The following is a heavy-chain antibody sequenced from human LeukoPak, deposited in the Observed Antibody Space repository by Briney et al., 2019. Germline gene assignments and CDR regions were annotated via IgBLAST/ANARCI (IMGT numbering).Heavy chain of an antibody. J-gene: IGHJ4*02. CDR2: ISSGSNYI. CDR3: ARDWGNWDFDY. Sequence: GGSLRLSCAASGFTFSSYAMHWVRQAPGKGLEWVASISSGSNYIHYADSVKGRFTISRDNAKTSLYLQINSLRVEDTAVYYCARDWGNWDFDYWGQGTLVSVSA. D-gene: IGHD1-1*01. CDR1: GFTFSSYA. V-gene: IGHV3-21*01.